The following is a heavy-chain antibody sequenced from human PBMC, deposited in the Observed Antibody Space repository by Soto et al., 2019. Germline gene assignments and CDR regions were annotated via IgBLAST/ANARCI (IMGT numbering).Heavy chain of an antibody. J-gene: IGHJ6*02. CDR3: AREVLWSGDHYALDV. V-gene: IGHV3-33*01. CDR1: GFTFSSSV. D-gene: IGHD3-3*01. CDR2: IWSDGSKK. Sequence: QVQLVESGGGVVQPGRSLRLSCAASGFTFSSSVMHWVRQAPGRGLEWVAVIWSDGSKKYYADSVTGRFTISRDNSINTLYLEMSSARAEETAVYYCAREVLWSGDHYALDVWGQGTTVTVSS.